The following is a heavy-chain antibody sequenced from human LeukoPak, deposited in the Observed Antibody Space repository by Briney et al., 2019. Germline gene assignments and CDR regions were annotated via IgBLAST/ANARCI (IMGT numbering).Heavy chain of an antibody. CDR1: GGTFSSYA. J-gene: IGHJ4*02. Sequence: GASVKVSCKASGGTFSSYAISWVRQAPGQGLEWMGGIIPIFGTANYAEKFQGRVTITADKSTSTAYMELRSLRSDDTAVYYCAREYYDNNRRDYFDYWGQGTLVTVSS. CDR3: AREYYDNNRRDYFDY. V-gene: IGHV1-69*06. CDR2: IIPIFGTA. D-gene: IGHD3-22*01.